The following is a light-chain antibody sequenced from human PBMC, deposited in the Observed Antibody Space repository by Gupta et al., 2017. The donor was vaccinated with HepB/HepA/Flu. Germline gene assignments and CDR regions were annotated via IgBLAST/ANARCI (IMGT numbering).Light chain of an antibody. CDR1: QSVALS. J-gene: IGKJ5*01. CDR3: QERSNWPLIT. CDR2: EAF. V-gene: IGKV3-11*01. Sequence: EIVLTQSPATLSLSPGESVTLSCRASQSVALSFAWYQQKPGQAPRLLVYEAFSRAAGVPARFSGSGSGTDLTLTISSREPEDFAIYYCQERSNWPLITFGQGTRLDIK.